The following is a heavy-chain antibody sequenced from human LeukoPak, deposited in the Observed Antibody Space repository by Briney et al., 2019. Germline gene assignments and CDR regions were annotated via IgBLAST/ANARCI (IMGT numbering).Heavy chain of an antibody. Sequence: PGGSLRLSCAASGFTVSSNYMSWVRQAPGKGLEWVSIIYSGGSTYYADSVKGRFTISRDNSKNTLYLQMNSLRAEDTAVYYCARIVADAFDIWGQGTMVTVSS. J-gene: IGHJ3*02. CDR1: GFTVSSNY. V-gene: IGHV3-53*01. CDR2: IYSGGST. CDR3: ARIVADAFDI. D-gene: IGHD1-26*01.